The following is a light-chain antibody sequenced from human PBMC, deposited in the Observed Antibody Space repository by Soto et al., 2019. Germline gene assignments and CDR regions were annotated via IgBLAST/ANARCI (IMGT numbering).Light chain of an antibody. Sequence: DIQMTQSPSTLSGSVGDRVTITCRASQTISSWLAWYQQKPGKAPKPLIYKASTLKSGVPSRFSGSRSGPDFTLTINSLQPDDFATYYCQQYKSYWTFGQGTKVDIK. V-gene: IGKV1-5*03. CDR2: KAS. CDR1: QTISSW. J-gene: IGKJ1*01. CDR3: QQYKSYWT.